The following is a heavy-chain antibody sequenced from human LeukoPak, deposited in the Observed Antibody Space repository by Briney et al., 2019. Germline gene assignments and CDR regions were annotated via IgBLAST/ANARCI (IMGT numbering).Heavy chain of an antibody. CDR2: IYISTSGST. J-gene: IGHJ4*02. CDR1: GGSISSYY. Sequence: SETLSLTCTVSGGSISSYYWSWIRQPAGKGLEWIGRIYISTSGSTNYNPSLRSRVTISVDKSKNQLSLKLSPVTAADTAVYYCARASGLWFGESTFDYWGQGTLVTVSS. V-gene: IGHV4-4*07. CDR3: ARASGLWFGESTFDY. D-gene: IGHD3-10*01.